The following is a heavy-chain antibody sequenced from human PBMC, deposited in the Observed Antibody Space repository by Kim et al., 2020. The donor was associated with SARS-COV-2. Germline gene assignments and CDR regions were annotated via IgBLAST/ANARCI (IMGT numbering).Heavy chain of an antibody. CDR1: GGTFSSYA. J-gene: IGHJ4*02. CDR3: ARWRWFGGVEPYYFDY. Sequence: SVKVSCKASGGTFSSYAISWVRQAPGQGLEWMGGIIPIFGTANYAQKFQGRVTITADESTSTAYMELSSLRSEDTAVYYCARWRWFGGVEPYYFDYWGQGTLVTVSS. CDR2: IIPIFGTA. V-gene: IGHV1-69*13. D-gene: IGHD3-10*01.